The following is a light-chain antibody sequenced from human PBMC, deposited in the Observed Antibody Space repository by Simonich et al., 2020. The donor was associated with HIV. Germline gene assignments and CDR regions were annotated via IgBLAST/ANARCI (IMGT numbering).Light chain of an antibody. CDR3: SSYTSSVTWV. V-gene: IGLV2-14*01. Sequence: QSALTQPASVSGSPGQSITISCPGTSSDVGVYDYVSWYQKHPGKAPKLMIYDGMKRPSGVSIPLSGSKSGNTAALTISGLQAEDEADYYCSSYTSSVTWVFGGGTKLTVL. CDR2: DGM. J-gene: IGLJ3*02. CDR1: SSDVGVYDY.